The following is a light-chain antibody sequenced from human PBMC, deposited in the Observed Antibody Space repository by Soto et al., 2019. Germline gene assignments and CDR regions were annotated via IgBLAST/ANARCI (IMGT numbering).Light chain of an antibody. V-gene: IGKV1-39*01. CDR3: QHSDSTPFT. CDR2: GAS. CDR1: QTISNF. J-gene: IGKJ2*01. Sequence: DIPITQSPSSLSASVGDRVTITCRASQTISNFLNWYQQKPGKAPNLLIFGASNLHSGGPSRFSGSASGTDVNLTISSLQPEDFATYYCQHSDSTPFTFGQWTTLEIK.